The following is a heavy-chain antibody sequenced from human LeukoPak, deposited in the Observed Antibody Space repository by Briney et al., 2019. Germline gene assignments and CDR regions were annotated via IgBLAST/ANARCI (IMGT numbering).Heavy chain of an antibody. V-gene: IGHV3-73*01. CDR1: GFTFSGSS. Sequence: PGGPLRLSCAASGFTFSGSSMHWVRQASGKGLEWVGRIRSKANNYATAYAASVKGRFTISRDDSKNTAYLRMNSLKTEDTAVYYCTRHGRGQQLARDYYYSYYYMDVWGKGTTVTVSS. D-gene: IGHD6-13*01. CDR3: TRHGRGQQLARDYYYSYYYMDV. J-gene: IGHJ6*03. CDR2: IRSKANNYAT.